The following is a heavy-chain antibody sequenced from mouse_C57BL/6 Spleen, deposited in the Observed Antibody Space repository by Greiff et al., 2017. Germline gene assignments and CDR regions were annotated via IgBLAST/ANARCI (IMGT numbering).Heavy chain of an antibody. CDR2: IDPNSGGT. Sequence: VQLQQPGAELVKPGASVKLSCKASGYTFTSYWMHWVKQRPGRGIEWIGRIDPNSGGTKYNEKFKSKATLTVDKPSSTAYMQLSSLTSEDSAVYYCARSRSYYGSRYFDGWGTGTTVTVSS. D-gene: IGHD1-1*01. CDR1: GYTFTSYW. J-gene: IGHJ1*03. V-gene: IGHV1-72*01. CDR3: ARSRSYYGSRYFDG.